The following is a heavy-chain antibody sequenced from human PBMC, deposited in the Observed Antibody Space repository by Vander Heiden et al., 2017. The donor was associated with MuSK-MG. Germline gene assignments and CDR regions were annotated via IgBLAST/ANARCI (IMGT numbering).Heavy chain of an antibody. CDR1: GGTFSSYA. CDR3: ARGGDYGSPDRRRWYFDL. Sequence: VQLVQSGAEVKKPGSSVKYPCKASGGTFSSYAISGVRQAPGQGLEWMGGIIPIFGTANDAQKFQGRVTITADKSTGTAYMELSSLRSEDTAVYYCARGGDYGSPDRRRWYFDLWGRGTLVTVSS. CDR2: IIPIFGTA. V-gene: IGHV1-69*06. J-gene: IGHJ2*01. D-gene: IGHD3-10*01.